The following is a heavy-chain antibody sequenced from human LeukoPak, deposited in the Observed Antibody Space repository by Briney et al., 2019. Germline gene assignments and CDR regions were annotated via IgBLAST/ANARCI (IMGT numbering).Heavy chain of an antibody. CDR2: ISSSSSYI. V-gene: IGHV3-21*01. J-gene: IGHJ4*02. CDR1: GFTVSSNY. D-gene: IGHD5-18*01. Sequence: GGSLRLSCAASGFTVSSNYMSWVRQAPGKGLEWVSSISSSSSYIYYADSVKGRFTISRDNAKNSLFLQMNSLRAEDTAVYYCARERTWIQPVDFWGQGTLVTVSS. CDR3: ARERTWIQPVDF.